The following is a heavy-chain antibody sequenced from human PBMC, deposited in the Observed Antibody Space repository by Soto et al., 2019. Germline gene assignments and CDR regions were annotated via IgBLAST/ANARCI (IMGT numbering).Heavy chain of an antibody. J-gene: IGHJ4*02. Sequence: PGGSLRLSCAASGFTFSSYSMNWVRQAPGKGLEWVSYISSSSSTIYYADSVKGRFTISRDNAKNSLYLQMNSLRDEDTAVYYCARAYYDSSGYYRYFDYWGKGTLVTVSS. D-gene: IGHD3-22*01. V-gene: IGHV3-48*02. CDR1: GFTFSSYS. CDR2: ISSSSSTI. CDR3: ARAYYDSSGYYRYFDY.